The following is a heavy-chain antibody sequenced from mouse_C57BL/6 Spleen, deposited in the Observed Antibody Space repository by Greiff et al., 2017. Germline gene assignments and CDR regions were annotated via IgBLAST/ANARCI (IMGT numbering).Heavy chain of an antibody. D-gene: IGHD3-2*02. V-gene: IGHV1-80*01. CDR3: AVDSSGDRCAMDY. CDR2: IYPGGGDT. CDR1: GYAFSSYW. Sequence: VQLQQSGAELVKPGASVKISCKASGYAFSSYWMNWVKQRPGKGLEWIGQIYPGGGDTNYNGKFKGKATLTVDKSSSTAYMQLSRLTSEDSAVYFGAVDSSGDRCAMDYWGQGTSVTVSS. J-gene: IGHJ4*01.